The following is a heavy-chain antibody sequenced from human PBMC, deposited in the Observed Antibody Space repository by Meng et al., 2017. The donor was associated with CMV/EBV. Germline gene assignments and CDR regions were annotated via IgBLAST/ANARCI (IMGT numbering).Heavy chain of an antibody. D-gene: IGHD6-19*01. CDR3: ARDGGYSSGWYPPQLSYYYYYGMDV. CDR2: ILPDGTDA. Sequence: GESLKISCAASGFTFSNHWMHWVRQAPGKGLVWVSRILPDGTDANYADSVKGRFTISRDNAKNTLFLQMNSLRAEDTAVYYCARDGGYSSGWYPPQLSYYYYYGMDVWGQGTTVTVSS. J-gene: IGHJ6*02. CDR1: GFTFSNHW. V-gene: IGHV3-74*01.